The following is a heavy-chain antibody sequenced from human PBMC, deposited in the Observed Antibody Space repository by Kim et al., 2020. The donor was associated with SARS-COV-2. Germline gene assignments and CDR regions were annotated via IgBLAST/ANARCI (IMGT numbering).Heavy chain of an antibody. Sequence: GGSLRLSCAAFGFTFSTYPMHWVRQAPGKGLEYVSAISNNGGNTYYADSVKGRFTISRDNSKSTLYLQMGSLRSEDMGVYYCARVISLAGSRGWFDPWGQGTLGTVSS. D-gene: IGHD6-19*01. J-gene: IGHJ5*02. V-gene: IGHV3-64*02. CDR2: ISNNGGNT. CDR3: ARVISLAGSRGWFDP. CDR1: GFTFSTYP.